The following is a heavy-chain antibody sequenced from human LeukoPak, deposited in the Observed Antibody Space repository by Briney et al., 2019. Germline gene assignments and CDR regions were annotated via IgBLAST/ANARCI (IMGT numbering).Heavy chain of an antibody. J-gene: IGHJ5*02. CDR3: ATLHGDYEYSFDP. Sequence: ASVKVSCKVSGYTLTESSMHWVRQAPGKGLEWMGGFVPEDGETTYAQKFQGRVTMTEDTSTDTAYMELSSLRSEDTAVYYCATLHGDYEYSFDPWGQGVLVTVSS. D-gene: IGHD4-17*01. CDR1: GYTLTESS. CDR2: FVPEDGET. V-gene: IGHV1-24*01.